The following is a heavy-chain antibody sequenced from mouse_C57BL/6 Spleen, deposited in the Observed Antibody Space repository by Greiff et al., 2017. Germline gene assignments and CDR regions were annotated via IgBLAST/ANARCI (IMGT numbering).Heavy chain of an antibody. Sequence: QVHVKQSGAELVKPGASVKMSCKASGYTFTTYPIEWMKQNHGKSLEWIGNFHPYNDDTKYNEKFKGKATLTVEKSSSTVYLELSRLTSDDSAVYYCARGYYGSSWYFDVWGTGTTVTVSS. D-gene: IGHD1-1*01. CDR2: FHPYNDDT. J-gene: IGHJ1*03. CDR3: ARGYYGSSWYFDV. V-gene: IGHV1-47*01. CDR1: GYTFTTYP.